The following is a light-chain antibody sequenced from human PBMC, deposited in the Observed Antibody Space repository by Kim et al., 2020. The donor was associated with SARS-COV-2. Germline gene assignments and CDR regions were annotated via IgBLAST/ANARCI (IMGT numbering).Light chain of an antibody. V-gene: IGKV1-33*01. CDR2: DAS. Sequence: DRVTIICQASQDIANSVNWYQHKPGKAPSLLIYDASSLEAGAPSRFSGTGFGTDFTFTIDGLQPEVIATYYCQQSDNLSYTFGLGTKL. CDR3: QQSDNLSYT. CDR1: QDIANS. J-gene: IGKJ2*01.